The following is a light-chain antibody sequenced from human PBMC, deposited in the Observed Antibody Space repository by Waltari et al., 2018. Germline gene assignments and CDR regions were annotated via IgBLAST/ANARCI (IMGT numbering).Light chain of an antibody. Sequence: EIVLTQSQATLYLSPGERATLSCRASQRVSSYLAWYQRKPGQPPRLLIYDASNRATGIPARFSGSGSGTDFTLTISSLEPEDFAVYYCQQRSNWLTFGGGTKVEI. V-gene: IGKV3-11*01. J-gene: IGKJ4*01. CDR2: DAS. CDR1: QRVSSY. CDR3: QQRSNWLT.